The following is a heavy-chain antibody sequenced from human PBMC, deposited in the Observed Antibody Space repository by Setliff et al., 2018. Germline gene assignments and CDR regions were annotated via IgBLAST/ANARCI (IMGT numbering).Heavy chain of an antibody. Sequence: SETLSLTCSVSGDSINPYYWTWIRQPPGKGLEWIGFIYYSGATTYNPSLKSRVTISVDTSKNQFSLNLNSVTAADTAVYYCARYRNYFDYWARGTLVTVSS. CDR1: GDSINPYY. J-gene: IGHJ4*02. V-gene: IGHV4-59*01. CDR2: IYYSGAT. CDR3: ARYRNYFDY.